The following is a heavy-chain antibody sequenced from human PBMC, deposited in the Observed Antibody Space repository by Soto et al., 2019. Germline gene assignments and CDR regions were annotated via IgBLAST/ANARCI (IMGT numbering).Heavy chain of an antibody. D-gene: IGHD3-16*01. CDR1: GYIFVNYG. CDR2: IIPYSGNT. J-gene: IGHJ6*02. V-gene: IGHV1-18*01. CDR3: AMVENYVTPTPQDV. Sequence: QVQLVQSGDEVRKPGSSVKVSCKASGYIFVNYGIAWVRQAHGQGLEWMGWIIPYSGNTHYASKVQGRLTMTTDTSTSTAYMDLGSLTSDDKAVYYCAMVENYVTPTPQDVWGQGTTVTVSS.